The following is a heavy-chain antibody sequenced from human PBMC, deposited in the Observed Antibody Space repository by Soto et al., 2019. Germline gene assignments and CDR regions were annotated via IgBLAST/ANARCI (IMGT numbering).Heavy chain of an antibody. D-gene: IGHD1-26*01. J-gene: IGHJ6*02. CDR1: GGTFSSYA. Sequence: QVQLVQSWAEVKKPGSSVKVSCKASGGTFSSYAISWVRQAPGQGLEWMGGIIPIFGTANYAQKFQGRVTITADESTSTADMELSSLRSEDTAVYYCASPLATGAYYYYGMDVWGQGTTVTVSS. CDR2: IIPIFGTA. V-gene: IGHV1-69*01. CDR3: ASPLATGAYYYYGMDV.